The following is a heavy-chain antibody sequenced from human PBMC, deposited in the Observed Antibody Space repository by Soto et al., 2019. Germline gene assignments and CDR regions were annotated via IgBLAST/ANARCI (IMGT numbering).Heavy chain of an antibody. CDR1: GYSFTSYW. D-gene: IGHD2-15*01. CDR3: ARQDLQDRFRAYFNC. J-gene: IGHJ4*02. CDR2: LYSGDSDT. Sequence: GESLKISCKGSGYSFTSYWIGWVRQMPGKGLEWMGILYSGDSDTRYSPSFQGQVTISADKSISTAYLQWSSLKASDTAMYYCARQDLQDRFRAYFNCLGRGTMVTVSS. V-gene: IGHV5-51*01.